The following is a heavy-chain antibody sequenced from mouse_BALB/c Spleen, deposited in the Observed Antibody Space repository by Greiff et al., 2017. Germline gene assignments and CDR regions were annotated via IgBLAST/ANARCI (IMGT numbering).Heavy chain of an antibody. CDR2: IDPANGNT. V-gene: IGHV14-3*02. CDR1: GFNIKDTY. D-gene: IGHD2-10*01. Sequence: EVKLQESGAELVKPGASVKLSCTASGFNIKDTYMHWVKQRPEQGLEWIGRIDPANGNTKYDPKFQGKATITADTSSNTAYLQLSSLTSEDTAVYYCAILLWYDGSRFFDYWGQGTTLTVSS. J-gene: IGHJ2*01. CDR3: AILLWYDGSRFFDY.